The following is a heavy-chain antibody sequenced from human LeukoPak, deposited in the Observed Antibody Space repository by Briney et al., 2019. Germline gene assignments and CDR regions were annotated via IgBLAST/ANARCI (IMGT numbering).Heavy chain of an antibody. CDR2: IGGSGSNT. CDR1: GFTFSNHA. V-gene: IGHV3-23*01. J-gene: IGHJ4*02. CDR3: AKGGRFSSGWAYDY. Sequence: GGSLRLSCAASGFTFSNHAMSWVRQAPGKGLEWVPTIGGSGSNTFYADSVKGRFTISRGNSKNTLYLQMNSLRAEDSAVYYCAKGGRFSSGWAYDYWGQGMLVTVSS. D-gene: IGHD6-19*01.